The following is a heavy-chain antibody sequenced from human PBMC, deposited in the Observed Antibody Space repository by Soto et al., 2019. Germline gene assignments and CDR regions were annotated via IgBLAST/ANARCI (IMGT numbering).Heavy chain of an antibody. D-gene: IGHD2-2*01. CDR3: ARGALVPAASFDY. V-gene: IGHV1-2*04. J-gene: IGHJ4*02. CDR2: INPNSGGT. Sequence: ASVKVSCKASGYTFTGYYMHWVRQAPGQGLEWMGWINPNSGGTNYAQKFQGWVTMTRDTSISTVYMELSRLRSDDTAVYYCARGALVPAASFDYWGQGTLVTVSS. CDR1: GYTFTGYY.